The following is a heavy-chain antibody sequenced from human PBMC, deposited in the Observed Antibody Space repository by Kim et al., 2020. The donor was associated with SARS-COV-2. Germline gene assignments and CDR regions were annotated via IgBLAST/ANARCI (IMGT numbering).Heavy chain of an antibody. CDR3: ARRRDFHYYGMDV. V-gene: IGHV4-59*08. CDR1: GGSISSYY. D-gene: IGHD3-3*01. J-gene: IGHJ6*02. Sequence: SETLSLTCTVSGGSISSYYWSWIRQPPGKGLEWIGYIYYSGSTNYNPSLKSRVTISVDTSKNQFSLKLSSVTAADTAVYYCARRRDFHYYGMDVWGQGTT. CDR2: IYYSGST.